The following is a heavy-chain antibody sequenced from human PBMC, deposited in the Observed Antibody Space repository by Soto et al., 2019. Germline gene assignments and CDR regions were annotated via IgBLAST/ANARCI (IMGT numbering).Heavy chain of an antibody. J-gene: IGHJ4*02. V-gene: IGHV3-30-3*01. CDR2: ISYDGSNK. Sequence: QVQLVESGGGVVQPGRSLRLSCAASGFTFSSYAMHWVRQAPGKGLEWVAVISYDGSNKYYADSVKGRFTISRDNSKNTLYLQMNSLRAEDTAVYYCPRDLRHSYGYLEVDDYWGQGTLVTVSS. D-gene: IGHD5-18*01. CDR1: GFTFSSYA. CDR3: PRDLRHSYGYLEVDDY.